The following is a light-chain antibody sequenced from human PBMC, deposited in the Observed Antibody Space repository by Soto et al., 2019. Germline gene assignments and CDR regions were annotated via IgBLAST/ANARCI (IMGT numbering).Light chain of an antibody. CDR1: SSDVGGYNY. V-gene: IGLV2-14*01. CDR2: EVS. Sequence: QSALTQPASVSGSPGQSITISCTGTSSDVGGYNYVSWYQQHPGKAPKLMIYEVSNRPSGVSNRFSGSKSGNTASLTISGLKAEDEADYYCSSYTSSSSVVFGGGTKL. CDR3: SSYTSSSSVV. J-gene: IGLJ2*01.